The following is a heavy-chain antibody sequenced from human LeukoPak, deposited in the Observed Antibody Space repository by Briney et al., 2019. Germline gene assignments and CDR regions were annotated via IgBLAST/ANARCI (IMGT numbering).Heavy chain of an antibody. Sequence: PGTSLRLSCVDSGFRFRNFGMHSVRQAPGKGLEWVAIISHDGTNTYHADSVRGRFTISRDNSKNTLYLQMNSLRPEDTAVYYCAKDPGAVVVQAYYLDHWGQGTLVTVSS. CDR3: AKDPGAVVVQAYYLDH. D-gene: IGHD2-21*01. CDR1: GFRFRNFG. J-gene: IGHJ4*02. V-gene: IGHV3-30*18. CDR2: ISHDGTNT.